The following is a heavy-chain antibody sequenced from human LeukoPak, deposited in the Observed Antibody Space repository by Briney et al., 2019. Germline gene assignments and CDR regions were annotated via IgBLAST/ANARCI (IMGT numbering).Heavy chain of an antibody. Sequence: SVKVSCKASGGTFSSYAISWVRQAPGQGLEWMGGIIPIFGTANYAQKFQGRVTITADESTSTAYMELSSLRSEDTAVYYCARETYCSSTSCYEDYWGQGTLVTVSS. V-gene: IGHV1-69*13. CDR2: IIPIFGTA. D-gene: IGHD2-2*01. J-gene: IGHJ4*02. CDR3: ARETYCSSTSCYEDY. CDR1: GGTFSSYA.